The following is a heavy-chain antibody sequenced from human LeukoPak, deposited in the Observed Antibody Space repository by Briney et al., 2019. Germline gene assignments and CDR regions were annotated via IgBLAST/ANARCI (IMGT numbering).Heavy chain of an antibody. CDR3: ASYNGRRDGYNFGY. D-gene: IGHD5-24*01. V-gene: IGHV4-39*01. CDR2: IYYSGST. J-gene: IGHJ4*02. Sequence: PSETLSLTCTVSGGSISSISYYWGWIRQPPGKGLGWIGSIYYSGSTYYNRSLKSRVTISVDTSKNQFSLKLSSVTAADTAVYYCASYNGRRDGYNFGYWGQGTLVTVSS. CDR1: GGSISSISYY.